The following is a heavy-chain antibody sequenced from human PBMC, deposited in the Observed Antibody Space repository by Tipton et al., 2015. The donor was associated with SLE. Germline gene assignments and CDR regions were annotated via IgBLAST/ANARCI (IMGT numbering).Heavy chain of an antibody. Sequence: TLSLTCSVSGDSISNIGHYWGWIRQPPGKAVEWIGFIYYSRNTYYNPSLKSRVSISVDTSKNHFSLKLSSVTAADTAVYYCAGRGSGYPFDYWGQGTLVTVSS. J-gene: IGHJ4*02. CDR2: IYYSRNT. D-gene: IGHD6-19*01. V-gene: IGHV4-39*02. CDR3: AGRGSGYPFDY. CDR1: GDSISNIGHY.